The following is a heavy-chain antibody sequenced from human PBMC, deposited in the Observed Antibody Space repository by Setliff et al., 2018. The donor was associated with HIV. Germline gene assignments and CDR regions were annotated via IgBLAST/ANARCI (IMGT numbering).Heavy chain of an antibody. Sequence: SETLSLTCAVYGGAFSGYHWTWIRQSPGRGLEWIGEVNHKGVANYSPSLMRRATISADTSKNQVSLRLSSVTAADTALYFCTRAQIAAPRPFDYWGQGTLVTVSS. CDR3: TRAQIAAPRPFDY. CDR2: VNHKGVA. D-gene: IGHD2-21*01. V-gene: IGHV4-34*01. J-gene: IGHJ4*02. CDR1: GGAFSGYH.